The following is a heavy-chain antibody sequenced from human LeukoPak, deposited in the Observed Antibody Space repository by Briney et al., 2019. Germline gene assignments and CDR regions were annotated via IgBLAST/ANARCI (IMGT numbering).Heavy chain of an antibody. J-gene: IGHJ4*02. Sequence: GGSLRLACAASGFNVDTNFMSWVSQAPGRGLKWVSVIYSGGAKFYADSLRGGFTIPGDTSKRTLYLQMNSLRAEDTAVYYCARDDTCDWYWGWWGQGTLVTV. V-gene: IGHV3-53*01. CDR3: ARDDTCDWYWGW. CDR2: IYSGGAK. D-gene: IGHD2-21*02. CDR1: GFNVDTNF.